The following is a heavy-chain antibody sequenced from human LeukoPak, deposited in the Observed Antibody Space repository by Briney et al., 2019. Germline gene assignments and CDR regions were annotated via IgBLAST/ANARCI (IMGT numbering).Heavy chain of an antibody. V-gene: IGHV3-15*01. D-gene: IGHD5-24*01. CDR2: IKSKTDGGTT. CDR1: GFTFSNAW. CDR3: AREMDGYNPFDY. Sequence: GGSLRLSCAASGFTFSNAWMSWVRQAPGKGLEWVGRIKSKTDGGTTDYAAPVKGRFTISRDDSKNTLYLQMNSLKTEDTAVYYCAREMDGYNPFDYWGQGTLVTVSS. J-gene: IGHJ4*02.